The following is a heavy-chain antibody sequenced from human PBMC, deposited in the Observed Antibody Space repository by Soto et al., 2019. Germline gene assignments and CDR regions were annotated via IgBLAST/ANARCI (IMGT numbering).Heavy chain of an antibody. D-gene: IGHD6-6*01. Sequence: QVQLVQSGAEVKKPGSSVKVSCKASGGTFSSYAISWVRQAPGQGLEWMGGIIPIFGTANYAQKFQGRVTITADKSTSTAYMELSSLRSEDTAVYYCATEKGIGHSSSPYYYYYGMDVWGQGTTVTVSS. CDR2: IIPIFGTA. J-gene: IGHJ6*02. V-gene: IGHV1-69*06. CDR1: GGTFSSYA. CDR3: ATEKGIGHSSSPYYYYYGMDV.